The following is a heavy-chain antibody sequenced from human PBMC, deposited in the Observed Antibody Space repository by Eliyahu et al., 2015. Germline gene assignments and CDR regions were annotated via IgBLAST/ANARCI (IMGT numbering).Heavy chain of an antibody. V-gene: IGHV3-30*18. CDR3: TKETLATPTENWYFDL. D-gene: IGHD4-23*01. Sequence: QLQLVESGGGVVQPGRSLRLSCAASGFXFNTYGMHWVRQAPGKGLEWGAVVGDDGSAKYYAHSVKGRFTISRDNSKSTLFLQLNSLRDEDTAVYYCTKETLATPTENWYFDLWGRGTLVTVSS. J-gene: IGHJ2*01. CDR1: GFXFNTYG. CDR2: VGDDGSAK.